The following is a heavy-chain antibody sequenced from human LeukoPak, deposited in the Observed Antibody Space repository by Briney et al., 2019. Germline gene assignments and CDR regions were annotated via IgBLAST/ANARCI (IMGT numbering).Heavy chain of an antibody. CDR1: GFTFNTYN. CDR2: ISSSSSYI. CDR3: AKDYSKTSYYGSGTYYRPNWFDP. D-gene: IGHD3-10*01. Sequence: KTGGSLRLSCAASGFTFNTYNMNWVRQAPGKGLEWVSSISSSSSYIYYADSVKGRFTISRDNAKNSLYLQMNSLRAEDTAVYYCAKDYSKTSYYGSGTYYRPNWFDPWGQGTLVTVSS. J-gene: IGHJ5*02. V-gene: IGHV3-21*01.